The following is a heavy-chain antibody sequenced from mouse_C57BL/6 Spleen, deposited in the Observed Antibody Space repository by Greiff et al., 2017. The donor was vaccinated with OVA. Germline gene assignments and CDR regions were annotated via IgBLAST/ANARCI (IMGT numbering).Heavy chain of an antibody. J-gene: IGHJ2*01. D-gene: IGHD2-4*01. CDR2: IYPGDGDT. CDR1: GYAFSSSW. CDR3: ASYYDYDVNYFDY. Sequence: VQLQESGPELVKPGASVKISCQASGYAFSSSWMNWVKQRPGKGLEWIGRIYPGDGDTNYNGKFKGKATLTADKSSSTAYMQLSSLTSEDSAVYFCASYYDYDVNYFDYRGQGTTLTVSS. V-gene: IGHV1-82*01.